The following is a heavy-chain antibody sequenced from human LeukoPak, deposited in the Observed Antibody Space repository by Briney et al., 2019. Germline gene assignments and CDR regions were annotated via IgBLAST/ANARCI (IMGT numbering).Heavy chain of an antibody. J-gene: IGHJ4*02. Sequence: GGSLRLSCAASGFTFSSYAMHWVRQAPGKGLEWVAVISYDGSNKYYADSVKGRFTISRDNSKNTLYLQMNSLRAKDTAVYYCARDYSLTGGYFDYWGQGTLVTVSS. CDR3: ARDYSLTGGYFDY. V-gene: IGHV3-30-3*01. CDR2: ISYDGSNK. CDR1: GFTFSSYA. D-gene: IGHD4-11*01.